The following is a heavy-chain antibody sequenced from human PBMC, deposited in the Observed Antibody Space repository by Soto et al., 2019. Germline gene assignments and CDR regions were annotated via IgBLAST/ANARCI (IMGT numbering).Heavy chain of an antibody. V-gene: IGHV3-15*01. J-gene: IGHJ5*02. CDR2: IKTKTDVGTT. CDR3: AKSRTYYYDSSGSDWFDP. Sequence: GGSLRLSCAASGFTFSNAYMHWVRQAPGKGLEWVGRIKTKTDVGTTDYAALVKGRFTISRDDSKNMLYLQMNSLRAEDTAVYYCAKSRTYYYDSSGSDWFDPWGQGTLVTVSS. D-gene: IGHD3-22*01. CDR1: GFTFSNAY.